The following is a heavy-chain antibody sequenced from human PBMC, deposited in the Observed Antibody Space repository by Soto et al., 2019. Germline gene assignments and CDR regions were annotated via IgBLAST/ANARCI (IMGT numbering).Heavy chain of an antibody. J-gene: IGHJ3*02. V-gene: IGHV4-39*01. CDR3: AEGVKDDAFDI. CDR1: GGSISSSSYY. D-gene: IGHD2-21*01. Sequence: QLQLQESGPGLVKPSETLSLTCTVSGGSISSSSYYWGWIRQPPGKGLEWIGSIYYSGSTYYNPSLKSRVTISVDTSKNQFSLKLSSVTAADTAVYYCAEGVKDDAFDIWGQGTMVTVSS. CDR2: IYYSGST.